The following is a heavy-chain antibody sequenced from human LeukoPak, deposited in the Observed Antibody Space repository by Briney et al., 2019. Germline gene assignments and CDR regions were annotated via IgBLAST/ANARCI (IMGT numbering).Heavy chain of an antibody. Sequence: GGSLRLSCEASGFTFSRYWMSWVRQAPGKGLEWVANINQDGSEKNYVDSVKGRFTISRDNARNLLYLQMYALRAEDTALYYCATDGTSFEYWGQGILVTVSS. CDR2: INQDGSEK. CDR1: GFTFSRYW. D-gene: IGHD3/OR15-3a*01. V-gene: IGHV3-7*01. CDR3: ATDGTSFEY. J-gene: IGHJ4*02.